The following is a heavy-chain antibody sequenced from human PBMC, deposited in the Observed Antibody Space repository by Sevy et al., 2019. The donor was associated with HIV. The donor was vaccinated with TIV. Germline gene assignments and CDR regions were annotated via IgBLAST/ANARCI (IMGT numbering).Heavy chain of an antibody. Sequence: GGSLRLSCAASGFTFSSYAMSWVRQAPGKGLEWVSGISGPSGSTYYADSVKGRFTISRDNSKNTLYLQMNSLRAEDTAVYYCAKDRDAYSLNWFDPWGLGTLVTVSS. V-gene: IGHV3-23*01. CDR2: ISGPSGST. D-gene: IGHD5-18*01. CDR3: AKDRDAYSLNWFDP. J-gene: IGHJ5*02. CDR1: GFTFSSYA.